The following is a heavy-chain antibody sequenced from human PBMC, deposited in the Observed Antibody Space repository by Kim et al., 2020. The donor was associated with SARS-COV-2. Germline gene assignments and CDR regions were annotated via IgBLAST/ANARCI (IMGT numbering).Heavy chain of an antibody. CDR1: GFTFSSYS. Sequence: GGSLRLSCAASGFTFSSYSMNWVRQAPGKGLEWVSSISSTSSYISDADSVTGRFTISRDNAKNSLYLQMNSLRAEDTAVYYCARGWGYSMDGWGHGTTVTVSS. V-gene: IGHV3-21*01. J-gene: IGHJ6*02. D-gene: IGHD2-15*01. CDR3: ARGWGYSMDG. CDR2: ISSTSSYI.